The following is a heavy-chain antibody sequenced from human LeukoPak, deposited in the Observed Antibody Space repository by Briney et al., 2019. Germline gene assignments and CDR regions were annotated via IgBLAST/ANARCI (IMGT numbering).Heavy chain of an antibody. Sequence: ASETLSLTCAVYGGSFSGYYWSWIRQPPGKGLEWIGEINHSGSTNYNPSLKSRVAISVDTSKNQFSLKLSSVTAADTAVYYCARGMASVLAYWGQGTLVTVSS. J-gene: IGHJ4*02. CDR3: ARGMASVLAY. CDR2: INHSGST. V-gene: IGHV4-34*01. CDR1: GGSFSGYY. D-gene: IGHD3-3*01.